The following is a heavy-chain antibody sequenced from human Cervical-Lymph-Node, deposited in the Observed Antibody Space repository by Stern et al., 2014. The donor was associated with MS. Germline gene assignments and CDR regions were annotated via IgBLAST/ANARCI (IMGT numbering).Heavy chain of an antibody. V-gene: IGHV4-59*01. CDR3: ARGEYYYDSSGYHFYFDY. J-gene: IGHJ4*02. CDR2: IYYSGSS. CDR1: GGSITNYY. Sequence: QVQLQESGPGLVKPSETLSLTCTVSGGSITNYYWSWIRQPPGKGLEWIGYIYYSGSSNCNPSLKSRVTISVDTSKNQFSLKLTSLTAADTAVYYCARGEYYYDSSGYHFYFDYWGQGALVTVSS. D-gene: IGHD3-22*01.